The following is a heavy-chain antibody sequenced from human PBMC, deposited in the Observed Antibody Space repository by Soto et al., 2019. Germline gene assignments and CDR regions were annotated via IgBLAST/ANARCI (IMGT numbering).Heavy chain of an antibody. D-gene: IGHD4-17*01. CDR1: GFTFSSYS. V-gene: IGHV3-48*01. Sequence: EVQLVESGGGLVQPGGSLRLSCAASGFTFSSYSMNWVRQAPGKGLEWVSYISSSSSTIYYADSVKGRFTISRDNAKNSPYLQMNSLRAEDTAVYYCAGAADYLNWFDPWGQGTLVSVSS. CDR3: AGAADYLNWFDP. J-gene: IGHJ5*02. CDR2: ISSSSSTI.